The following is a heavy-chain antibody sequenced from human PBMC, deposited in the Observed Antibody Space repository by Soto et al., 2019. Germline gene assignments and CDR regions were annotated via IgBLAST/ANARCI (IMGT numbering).Heavy chain of an antibody. CDR2: IKSKSDGGST. CDR1: GFTFSNAW. J-gene: IGHJ3*02. Sequence: EVQLVESGGGLVKPGGSLRLSCAASGFTFSNAWMSWVRQAPGKGLEWVGRIKSKSDGGSTDYSAPVKVRFTISRDDSKNTLYLQMHRLKTEDTAVYYCTTDRSLGYCGSTSCYADDDAFDIWGQGTMVTVSS. V-gene: IGHV3-15*01. CDR3: TTDRSLGYCGSTSCYADDDAFDI. D-gene: IGHD2-2*01.